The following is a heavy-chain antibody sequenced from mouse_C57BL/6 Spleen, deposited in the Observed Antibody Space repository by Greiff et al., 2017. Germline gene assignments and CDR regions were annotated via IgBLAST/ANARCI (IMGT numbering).Heavy chain of an antibody. CDR2: IDPSDSYT. J-gene: IGHJ4*01. CDR3: ARRQALGAMDY. V-gene: IGHV1-50*01. CDR1: GYTFTSYW. Sequence: QVQLQQPGAELVKPGASVKLSCKASGYTFTSYWMQWVKQRPGQGLEWIGEIDPSDSYTNYNQKFKGKATLTVDTSSSTAYMQLSSLTSEDSAVYYCARRQALGAMDYWGQGTSVTVSA.